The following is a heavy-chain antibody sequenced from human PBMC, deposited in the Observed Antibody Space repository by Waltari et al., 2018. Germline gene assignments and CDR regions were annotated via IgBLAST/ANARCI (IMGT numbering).Heavy chain of an antibody. D-gene: IGHD3-22*01. Sequence: QVQLVQSGAEVKKPGSSVKVSCKASGGTFSSYAISWVRQAPGQGLEWMGGIIPIFGTANYAQKVQGRVTITADESTSTAYMELSSLRSDDTAVYYCARLWRWRSGYYAFDIWGQGTMVTVSS. V-gene: IGHV1-69*01. CDR1: GGTFSSYA. CDR3: ARLWRWRSGYYAFDI. CDR2: IIPIFGTA. J-gene: IGHJ3*02.